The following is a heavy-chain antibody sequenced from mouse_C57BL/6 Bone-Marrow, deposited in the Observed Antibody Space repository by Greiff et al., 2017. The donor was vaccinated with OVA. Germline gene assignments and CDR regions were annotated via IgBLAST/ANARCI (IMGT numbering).Heavy chain of an antibody. CDR3: ARKGGWFAY. CDR2: INPYNGGT. J-gene: IGHJ3*01. CDR1: GYTFTDYY. Sequence: VQLKESGPVLVKPGASVKMSCKASGYTFTDYYMNWVKQSHGKSLEWIGVINPYNGGTSYNQKFKGKATLTVDKSSSTAYMELNSLTSEDSAVYYCARKGGWFAYWGQGTLVTVSA. V-gene: IGHV1-19*01.